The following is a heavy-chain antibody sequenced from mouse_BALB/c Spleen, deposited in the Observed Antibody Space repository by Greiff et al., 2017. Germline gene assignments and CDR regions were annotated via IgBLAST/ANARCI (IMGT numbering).Heavy chain of an antibody. V-gene: IGHV1S29*02. J-gene: IGHJ4*01. CDR3: ARFYYGNTDYAMDY. Sequence: SGPELVKPGASVKISCKASGYTFTDYNMHWVKQSHGKSLEWIGYIYPYNGGTGYNQKFKSKATLTVDNSSSTAYMELRSLTSEDSAVYYCARFYYGNTDYAMDYWGQGTSVTVSS. CDR1: GYTFTDYN. CDR2: IYPYNGGT. D-gene: IGHD2-1*01.